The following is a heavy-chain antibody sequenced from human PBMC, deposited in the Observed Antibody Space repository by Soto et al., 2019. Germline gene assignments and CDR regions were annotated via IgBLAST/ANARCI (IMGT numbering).Heavy chain of an antibody. CDR3: AREDDSSGHYSWFDP. J-gene: IGHJ5*02. Sequence: QVQLVQSGAEVKKPGSSVKVSCRASGGTFSSYTIVWVRQAPGQGLEWMGGFVPLFGSANIAQKFQGRVTITADASMSTAYMELSSLTSEDSATYYCAREDDSSGHYSWFDPWGQGTLVTVSS. V-gene: IGHV1-69*01. CDR1: GGTFSSYT. D-gene: IGHD3-22*01. CDR2: FVPLFGSA.